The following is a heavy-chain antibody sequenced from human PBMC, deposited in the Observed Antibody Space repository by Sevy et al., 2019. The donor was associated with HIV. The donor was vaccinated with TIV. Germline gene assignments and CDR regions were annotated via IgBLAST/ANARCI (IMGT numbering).Heavy chain of an antibody. D-gene: IGHD5-12*01. J-gene: IGHJ5*02. V-gene: IGHV4-59*01. Sequence: SETLSLTCTVSGGSISAYYWSWIRQPPGKPLEYIGYIYYTGSTNCNSSLKSRVTISVDTSKNQFSLKLNSVTAADTAVYICARAPPVRSGDDSLNWLDPWGQGTLVTVSS. CDR3: ARAPPVRSGDDSLNWLDP. CDR2: IYYTGST. CDR1: GGSISAYY.